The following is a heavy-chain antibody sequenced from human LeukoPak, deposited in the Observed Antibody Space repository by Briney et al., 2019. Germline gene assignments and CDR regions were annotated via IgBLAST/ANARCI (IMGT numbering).Heavy chain of an antibody. D-gene: IGHD2-15*01. CDR3: ARDAGYCSGGSCVPRYYYYYYYMDV. J-gene: IGHJ6*03. Sequence: GASVKVSCKASGGTFSSYAISWVRQAPGQGLESMGGIIPIFGTANYAQKFQGRVTITADESTSTAYMELSSLRSEDTAVYYCARDAGYCSGGSCVPRYYYYYYYMDVWGKGTTVTVSS. CDR1: GGTFSSYA. CDR2: IIPIFGTA. V-gene: IGHV1-69*13.